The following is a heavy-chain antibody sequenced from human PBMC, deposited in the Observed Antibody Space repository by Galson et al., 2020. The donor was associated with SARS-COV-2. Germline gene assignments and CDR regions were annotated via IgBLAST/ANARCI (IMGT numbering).Heavy chain of an antibody. Sequence: SLKISCAASGFTFDDYAMHWVRQAPGKGLEWVSGISWNSGSIGYADSVKGRFTISRDNAKNSLYLQMNSLRAEDTAVYYCARDRHYDILTGYFDYWGQGTLVTVSS. J-gene: IGHJ4*02. CDR2: ISWNSGSI. CDR1: GFTFDDYA. D-gene: IGHD3-9*01. CDR3: ARDRHYDILTGYFDY. V-gene: IGHV3-9*01.